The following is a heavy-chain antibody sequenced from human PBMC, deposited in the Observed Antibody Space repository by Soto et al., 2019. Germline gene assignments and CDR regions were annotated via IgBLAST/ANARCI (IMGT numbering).Heavy chain of an antibody. J-gene: IGHJ4*02. D-gene: IGHD3-22*01. CDR2: IIPIFGTA. V-gene: IGHV1-69*13. CDR1: GGTFSSYA. CDR3: ARSYYYDSSGYFGPPDY. Sequence: AVKVSCKASGGTFSSYAISWVRQAPGQGLEWMGGIIPIFGTANYAQKFQGRVTITADESTSTAYMELSSLRSEDTAVYYCARSYYYDSSGYFGPPDYWGQGTLVTVSS.